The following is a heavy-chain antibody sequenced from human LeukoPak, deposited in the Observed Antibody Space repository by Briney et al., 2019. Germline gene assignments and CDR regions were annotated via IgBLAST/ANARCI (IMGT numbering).Heavy chain of an antibody. J-gene: IGHJ4*02. Sequence: ASVKVSCKASGYTFTSYYMHWVRQAPGQGLEWMGLINPTGGSTGYAQKFQGRVTMTRDTSISTAYMELSRLRSDDTAVYYCAREGYYYGSGSYWYWGQGTLVTVSS. V-gene: IGHV1-2*06. CDR2: INPTGGST. CDR1: GYTFTSYY. D-gene: IGHD3-10*01. CDR3: AREGYYYGSGSYWY.